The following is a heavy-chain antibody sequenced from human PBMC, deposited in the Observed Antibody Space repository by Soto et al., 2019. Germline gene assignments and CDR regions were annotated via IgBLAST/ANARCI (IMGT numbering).Heavy chain of an antibody. D-gene: IGHD3-16*01. Sequence: VQLLQSGGGLVQPGGSLRLSCEASGFIFATTAMGWVRQAPGKGLEWVSTISGSGVRTYYADSVKGRFTISRGNSKNTLFLQMNSLRAADTAVYFCAAVMGSDYDYVWGSLSFDHWGQGALVTV. CDR1: GFIFATTA. CDR3: AAVMGSDYDYVWGSLSFDH. CDR2: ISGSGVRT. V-gene: IGHV3-23*01. J-gene: IGHJ4*02.